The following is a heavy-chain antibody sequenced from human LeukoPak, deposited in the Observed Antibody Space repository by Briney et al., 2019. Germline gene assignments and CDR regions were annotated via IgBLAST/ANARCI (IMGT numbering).Heavy chain of an antibody. Sequence: GASVKVSCKASGYTFTGYYIHWVRQVPGQGLEWMGWLRPDTGATNFAQNFLGRVTMTGDTSISTAYMELSRLRPDDTAVYYCARVDTVGTVNPFYWGQGTLVTVSS. CDR3: ARVDTVGTVNPFY. CDR1: GYTFTGYY. J-gene: IGHJ4*02. D-gene: IGHD5-12*01. V-gene: IGHV1-2*02. CDR2: LRPDTGAT.